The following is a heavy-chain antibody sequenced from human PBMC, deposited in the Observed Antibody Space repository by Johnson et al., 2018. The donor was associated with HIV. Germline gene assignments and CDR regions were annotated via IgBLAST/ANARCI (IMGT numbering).Heavy chain of an antibody. Sequence: QVQLVESGGGVVQPGKSLRLSCAASGFTFSNYALHWVRQAPGKGLEWVAVISYDGTNKYYADSVKGRFTISRDNSKNTLYLQMTSLRAEDTAVYHCASTGGAFDIWGQGTMVTVSS. D-gene: IGHD7-27*01. CDR1: GFTFSNYA. J-gene: IGHJ3*02. CDR2: ISYDGTNK. CDR3: ASTGGAFDI. V-gene: IGHV3-30*03.